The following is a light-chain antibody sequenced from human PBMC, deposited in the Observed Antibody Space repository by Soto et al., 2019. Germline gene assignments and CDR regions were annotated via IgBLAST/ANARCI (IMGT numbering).Light chain of an antibody. CDR2: GAS. CDR3: QQYNNWPPLT. V-gene: IGKV3D-15*01. CDR1: QSISSF. J-gene: IGKJ4*01. Sequence: EIVLTQSPATLSLSPGERATLSCRASQSISSFLAWYQQKPGQAPRLLIYGASNRATGIPARFSGSGSGTEFTLTISSLQSEDFAVYYCQQYNNWPPLTFGGGTKVDI.